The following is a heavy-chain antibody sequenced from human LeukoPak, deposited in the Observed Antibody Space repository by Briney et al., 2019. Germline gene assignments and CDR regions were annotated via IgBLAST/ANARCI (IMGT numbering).Heavy chain of an antibody. V-gene: IGHV4-39*01. J-gene: IGHJ6*03. Sequence: SETLSLTCTVSGGSISSSRYYWGWLRQPPGKGLEWIGSIYYSGSTYYNPSLKSRVTISVDTSKTQFSLKLSSVTAADTAVYYCARHHPYCSSTSCLFAYYYYMDVWGKGTTVTVSS. CDR3: ARHHPYCSSTSCLFAYYYYMDV. CDR2: IYYSGST. CDR1: GGSISSSRYY. D-gene: IGHD2-2*01.